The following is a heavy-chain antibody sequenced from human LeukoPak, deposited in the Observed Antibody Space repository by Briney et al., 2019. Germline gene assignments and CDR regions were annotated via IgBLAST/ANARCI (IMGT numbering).Heavy chain of an antibody. J-gene: IGHJ4*02. V-gene: IGHV1-2*02. CDR2: INPNSGGT. CDR3: ARQVVPAAIKTLDY. D-gene: IGHD2-2*01. Sequence: ASVKVSCKASGYTFTGYYMHWVRQAPGQGLDWMGWINPNSGGTNYAQKFQGRVTMTRDTSISTAYMELSRLRSDDTAVYYCARQVVPAAIKTLDYWGQGTLVTVSS. CDR1: GYTFTGYY.